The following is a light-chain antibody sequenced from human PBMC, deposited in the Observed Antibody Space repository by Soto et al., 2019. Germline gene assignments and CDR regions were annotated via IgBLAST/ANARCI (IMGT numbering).Light chain of an antibody. CDR1: RSVLYSSNSKDY. Sequence: DIVMTQSPDSLAVSLGERATIDCKSSRSVLYSSNSKDYLAWYQQKPGQSPKLLIYWASTRDSGVPDRFSGSWSGTEFTLTISNLQAEDVAVYYCQQYFTTPPTFGQGTKLEIK. CDR2: WAS. J-gene: IGKJ2*01. V-gene: IGKV4-1*01. CDR3: QQYFTTPPT.